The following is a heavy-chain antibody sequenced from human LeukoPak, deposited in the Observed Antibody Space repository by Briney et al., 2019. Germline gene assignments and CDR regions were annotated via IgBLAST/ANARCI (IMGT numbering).Heavy chain of an antibody. Sequence: ASVKVSCKASGYTFTSYGISWVRQAPGQGLEWMGWISAYNGNTNYAQKLQGRVTMTTDTSTSTAYMELSSLRSEDTAVYYCARDVAAAGTGAFDIWGQGTMVTVSS. CDR3: ARDVAAAGTGAFDI. V-gene: IGHV1-18*01. CDR1: GYTFTSYG. CDR2: ISAYNGNT. J-gene: IGHJ3*02. D-gene: IGHD6-13*01.